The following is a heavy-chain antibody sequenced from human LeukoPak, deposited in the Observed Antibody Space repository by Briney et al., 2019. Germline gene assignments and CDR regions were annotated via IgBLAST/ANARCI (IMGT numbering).Heavy chain of an antibody. J-gene: IGHJ4*02. CDR3: ARDRYDSSGYYPFDY. V-gene: IGHV1-2*02. CDR1: GYTFTGYY. Sequence: EASVKVSCKASGYTFTGYYMHWVRQAPGQGLEWMGWINPNSGGTNYAQKFQGRVTMTRDTSISTAYMELSRLRSDDTAVYYCARDRYDSSGYYPFDYWGQGTLVTVSS. D-gene: IGHD3-22*01. CDR2: INPNSGGT.